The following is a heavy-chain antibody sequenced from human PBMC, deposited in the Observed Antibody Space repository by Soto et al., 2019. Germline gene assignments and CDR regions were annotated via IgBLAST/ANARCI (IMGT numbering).Heavy chain of an antibody. CDR2: IWFGGSNK. V-gene: IGHV3-33*01. CDR3: ATTVPD. Sequence: QVQLVESGGGVVQPGRSLRLSCAASGFTFSSYGMHWVRQAPGKGLEWVAVIWFGGSNKFYADSVKGRFTISRDNSKNTVSLQMNSLRDECSAAYYCATTVPDWGQGTLVTVSS. J-gene: IGHJ4*02. D-gene: IGHD4-4*01. CDR1: GFTFSSYG.